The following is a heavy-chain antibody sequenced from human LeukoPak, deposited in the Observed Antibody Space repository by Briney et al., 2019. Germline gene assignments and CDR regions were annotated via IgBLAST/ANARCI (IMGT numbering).Heavy chain of an antibody. V-gene: IGHV4-39*07. CDR3: ARPLLNHMRFGAFDI. D-gene: IGHD2-15*01. CDR2: IYYSGST. Sequence: SETLSLTCTVSGGSISSSSYYWGWIRQPPGKGLEWIGSIYYSGSTYYNPSLKSRVTISVDTSKNQFSLKLSSVTAADTAVYYCARPLLNHMRFGAFDIWGQGTMVTVSS. J-gene: IGHJ3*02. CDR1: GGSISSSSYY.